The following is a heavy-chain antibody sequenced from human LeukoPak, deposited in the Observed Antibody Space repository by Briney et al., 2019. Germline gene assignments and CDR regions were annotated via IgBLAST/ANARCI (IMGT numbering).Heavy chain of an antibody. CDR2: IWNDGSNK. V-gene: IGHV3-33*06. CDR3: AKDRSGISDY. Sequence: GGSLRLSCAASGFTFSSYGMHWVRQAPGKGLEWVAVIWNDGSNKYYADSVKGRFTISRDNSKNTLYLQMNSLRAKDTAVYYCAKDRSGISDYWGQGTLVTVSS. D-gene: IGHD3-10*01. J-gene: IGHJ4*02. CDR1: GFTFSSYG.